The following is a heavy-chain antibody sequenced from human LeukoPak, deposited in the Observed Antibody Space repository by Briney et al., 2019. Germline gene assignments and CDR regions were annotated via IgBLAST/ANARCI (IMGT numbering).Heavy chain of an antibody. CDR2: IYSGGST. CDR1: GFTVSTNY. J-gene: IGHJ4*02. CDR3: ARAATIRPVAY. V-gene: IGHV3-66*01. Sequence: GGSLRLSCAASGFTVSTNYMSWARQAPGKGLEWVSVIYSGGSTYYADSVKGRFTISRDNSKNTLYLQMNSLRAEDTAVYYCARAATIRPVAYWGQGTLVTVSS. D-gene: IGHD5-12*01.